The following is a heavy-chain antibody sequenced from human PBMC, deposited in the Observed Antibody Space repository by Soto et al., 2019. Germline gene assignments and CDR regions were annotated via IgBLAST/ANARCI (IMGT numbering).Heavy chain of an antibody. V-gene: IGHV3-30*18. J-gene: IGHJ6*02. Sequence: QVQLVESGGGVVQPGRSLRLSCAASGFTFSYYGMHWVRQAPGKGLEWVAVISYDGSNKYYADSVKGRFTISRDNSKNTLYLQMNSLRDEDTAVYYCAKDDTSGWSTKYYYYGMDVWGQGTTVTVSS. CDR3: AKDDTSGWSTKYYYYGMDV. CDR2: ISYDGSNK. CDR1: GFTFSYYG. D-gene: IGHD6-19*01.